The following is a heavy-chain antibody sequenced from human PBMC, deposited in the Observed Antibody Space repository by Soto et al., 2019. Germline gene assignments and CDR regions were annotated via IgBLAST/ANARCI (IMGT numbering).Heavy chain of an antibody. V-gene: IGHV3-64D*06. CDR1: GFTFSIYA. J-gene: IGHJ4*02. CDR2: ISTDGGNT. D-gene: IGHD3-22*01. Sequence: EVQLVESGGDLVQPEGSLRLSCSASGFTFSIYAMHWVRQAPGKGLEYVSSISTDGGNTHYADSVKGRFTISRDNSKNTVYLQMSSLRAEDTAVYYCVKGEYYYDSSGYYPFDYWGQGTLVTVSS. CDR3: VKGEYYYDSSGYYPFDY.